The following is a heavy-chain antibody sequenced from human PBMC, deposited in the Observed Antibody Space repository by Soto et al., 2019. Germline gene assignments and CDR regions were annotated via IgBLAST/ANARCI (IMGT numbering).Heavy chain of an antibody. V-gene: IGHV4-59*01. CDR2: IHNSGNT. CDR1: GGSITNYY. J-gene: IGHJ3*01. CDR3: ARLQYTVVTPIDL. Sequence: QVQLQESGPGLVKPSETLSLTCTVPGGSITNYYWTWIRQLPGKRLEWIAHIHNSGNTNSNPSLKSLVTISMDTSKNQISLRLTSVTAADTAMYYCARLQYTVVTPIDLWGQGTMVTVSS. D-gene: IGHD2-21*02.